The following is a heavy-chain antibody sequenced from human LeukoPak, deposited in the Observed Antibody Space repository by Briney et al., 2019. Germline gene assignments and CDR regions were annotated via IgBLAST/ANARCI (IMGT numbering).Heavy chain of an antibody. CDR1: GGSVSSYY. CDR2: IYYSGST. V-gene: IGHV4-59*02. CDR3: ARDKPHLRPLDI. Sequence: SETLSLTCTVSGGSVSSYYWSWIRQPPGKGLEWIGYIYYSGSTNYNPPLKSRVTISVDTSKNQFSLKLSSVTAADTAVYYCARDKPHLRPLDIWGQGTMVTVSS. J-gene: IGHJ3*02.